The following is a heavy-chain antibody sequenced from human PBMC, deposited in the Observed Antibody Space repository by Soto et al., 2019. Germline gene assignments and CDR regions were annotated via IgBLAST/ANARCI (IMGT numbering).Heavy chain of an antibody. CDR2: IYWNDDR. Sequence: QITLKESGPTRVKPTQTLALTCNFSGFSLSTSGVGVGWIRQPPGKALECLGIIYWNDDRRYSPSLKNRLTITKDAAKNEVVRIMDSMAPDDTGTYYCARRRVRDGSGWDVGVFAYWGRGFLVTFSS. D-gene: IGHD2-15*01. CDR3: ARRRVRDGSGWDVGVFAY. V-gene: IGHV2-5*01. CDR1: GFSLSTSGVG. J-gene: IGHJ4*02.